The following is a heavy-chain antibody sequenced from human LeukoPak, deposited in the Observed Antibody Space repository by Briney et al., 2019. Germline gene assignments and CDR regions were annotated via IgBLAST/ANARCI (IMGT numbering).Heavy chain of an antibody. CDR3: ARWGDAFDI. D-gene: IGHD3-16*01. CDR1: GGAIRSHY. J-gene: IGHJ3*02. CDR2: IYSSGYT. Sequence: PSETLSLTCTVSGGAIRSHYWNWIRQPAGKGLEWIGRIYSSGYTNDNPSLKSRITMSVDMSKNQFSLRLNSVTAADTAVYYCARWGDAFDIWGQGTMVTVSS. V-gene: IGHV4-4*07.